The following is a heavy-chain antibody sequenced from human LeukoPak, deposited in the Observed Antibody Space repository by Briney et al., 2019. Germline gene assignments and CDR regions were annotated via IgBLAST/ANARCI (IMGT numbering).Heavy chain of an antibody. J-gene: IGHJ4*02. V-gene: IGHV3-21*01. CDR2: ISTSSNYI. D-gene: IGHD5-24*01. CDR1: GFTFSSYS. CDR3: ASPRDGYNSFDY. Sequence: GGSLRLSCAASGFTFSSYSMNWVRQAPGKGLECVSSISTSSNYIYYADSVKGRFTISRDNGKNSLYLQMNSLRAEDTAVYYCASPRDGYNSFDYWGQGTLVTVSS.